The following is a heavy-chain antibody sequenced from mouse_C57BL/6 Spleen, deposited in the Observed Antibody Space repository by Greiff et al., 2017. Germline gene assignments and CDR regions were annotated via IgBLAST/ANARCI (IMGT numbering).Heavy chain of an antibody. Sequence: EVKLQESGAELVKPGASVKLSCTASGFNIKNYYMHWVKQRTEQGMEWIGRIDPEDGETKYAPKFQGKATITADTSSNTAYLQLSSLTSEDTAVYYCAWYYYGSSGFCYWGQGTLVTVSA. CDR2: IDPEDGET. CDR3: AWYYYGSSGFCY. D-gene: IGHD1-1*01. V-gene: IGHV14-2*01. CDR1: GFNIKNYY. J-gene: IGHJ3*01.